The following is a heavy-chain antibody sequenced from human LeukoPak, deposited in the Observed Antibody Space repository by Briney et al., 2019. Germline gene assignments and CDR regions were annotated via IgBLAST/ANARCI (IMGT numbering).Heavy chain of an antibody. CDR3: ARDSSGNPNYYYYGMDV. CDR1: GGTFSSYA. Sequence: ASVKVSCKASGGTFSSYAISWVRQAPGQGLEWMGGIIPIFGTANYAQKFQGRATITADESTSTAYMELSSLRSEDTAVYYCARDSSGNPNYYYYGMDVWGQGTTVTVS. J-gene: IGHJ6*02. CDR2: IIPIFGTA. V-gene: IGHV1-69*13.